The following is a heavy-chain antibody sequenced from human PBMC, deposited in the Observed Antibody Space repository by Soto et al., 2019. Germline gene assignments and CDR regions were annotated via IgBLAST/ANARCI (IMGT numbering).Heavy chain of an antibody. J-gene: IGHJ4*02. V-gene: IGHV3-7*03. CDR1: GFTFSSYW. CDR3: ARDLGKYYYDSSGYWAY. Sequence: GGSLRLSCAASGFTFSSYWMSWVRQAPGKGLEWVANIKQDGSEKYYVDSVKGRFTISRDNAKNSLYLQMNSLRAEDTAVYYCARDLGKYYYDSSGYWAYCGQGTLVTV. D-gene: IGHD3-22*01. CDR2: IKQDGSEK.